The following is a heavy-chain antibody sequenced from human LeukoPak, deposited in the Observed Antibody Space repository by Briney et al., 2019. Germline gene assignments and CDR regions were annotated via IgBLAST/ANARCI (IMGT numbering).Heavy chain of an antibody. CDR3: ARDSSGWYRWFDL. J-gene: IGHJ5*02. V-gene: IGHV1-2*02. CDR1: GYTFTGYY. D-gene: IGHD6-19*01. CDR2: INPNSGGT. Sequence: ASVKVSFKASGYTFTGYYMHWVRQAPGQGLEWMGWINPNSGGTNYAQKFQGRVTMTRDTSISTAYMELSSLTSDDTAVYYCARDSSGWYRWFDLWGQGTLVTVSS.